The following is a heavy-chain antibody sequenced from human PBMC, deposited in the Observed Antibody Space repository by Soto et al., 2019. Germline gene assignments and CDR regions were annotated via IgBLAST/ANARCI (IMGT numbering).Heavy chain of an antibody. CDR3: VRSPRVWFDP. V-gene: IGHV4-30-4*01. CDR1: CGSISSGDYY. CDR2: IYYSGNT. J-gene: IGHJ5*02. D-gene: IGHD3-10*01. Sequence: SETLSLTCTVSCGSISSGDYYWSWIRQPPGKGLEWIGYIYYSGNTYYNPSLKSRVTIPVDTSKNQFSLKLSSVTAADTAVYYCVRSPRVWFDPWGQGTLVTVSS.